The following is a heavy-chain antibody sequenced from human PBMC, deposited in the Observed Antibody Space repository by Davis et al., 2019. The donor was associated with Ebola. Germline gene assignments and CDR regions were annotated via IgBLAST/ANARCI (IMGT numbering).Heavy chain of an antibody. V-gene: IGHV1-3*01. CDR2: INAGNGNT. CDR3: ASGYSGSYYHGMDV. Sequence: ASVKVSCKASGYTFTSYAMHWVRQAPGQRLEWIGWINAGNGNTKYSQKFQGRVTITRDTSASTAYMELSSLRSEDTAVYYCASGYSGSYYHGMDVWGQGTTVTVSS. J-gene: IGHJ6*02. CDR1: GYTFTSYA. D-gene: IGHD5-12*01.